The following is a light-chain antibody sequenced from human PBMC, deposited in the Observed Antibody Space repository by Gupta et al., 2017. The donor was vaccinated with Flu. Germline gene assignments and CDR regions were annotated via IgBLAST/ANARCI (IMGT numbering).Light chain of an antibody. CDR1: QEISSY. V-gene: IGKV1-27*01. CDR3: QKENSTPLA. CDR2: AAS. J-gene: IGKJ4*01. Sequence: PSSLSASVGDRVTITCRARQEISSYLAWYQQKAGKDPKLLIYAASSVESGVPSRFSGSGFGTDFTLTISSLQPEDVATYYCQKENSTPLAFGRGTKVDIK.